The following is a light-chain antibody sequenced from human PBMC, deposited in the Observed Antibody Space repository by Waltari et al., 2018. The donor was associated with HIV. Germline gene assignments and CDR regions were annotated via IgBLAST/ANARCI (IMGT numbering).Light chain of an antibody. CDR3: CSYAGTITPYV. CDR2: EDS. CDR1: NSDVGSYNL. J-gene: IGLJ1*01. V-gene: IGLV2-23*01. Sequence: SALTQPASVSGSPGQSITISCTGTNSDVGSYNLVSWYQQHPGKAPKLMIYEDSKRPSGISNRFSGSKSGNTASLTISGLQAEDEAEYFCCSYAGTITPYVFRFGTKVTVL.